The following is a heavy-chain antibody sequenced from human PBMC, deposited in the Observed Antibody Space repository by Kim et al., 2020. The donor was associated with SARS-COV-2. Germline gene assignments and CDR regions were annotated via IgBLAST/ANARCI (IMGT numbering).Heavy chain of an antibody. V-gene: IGHV4-59*01. J-gene: IGHJ4*02. CDR3: ARDLGCPGGATNGGFDY. CDR1: GGSISSYY. D-gene: IGHD1-26*01. Sequence: SETLSLTCTVSGGSISSYYWSWIRQPPGKGLEWIGYIYYSGSTNYNPSLKSRVTISVDTSKNQFSLKLSSVTAADTAVYYCARDLGCPGGATNGGFDYWGQGTLVTVSS. CDR2: IYYSGST.